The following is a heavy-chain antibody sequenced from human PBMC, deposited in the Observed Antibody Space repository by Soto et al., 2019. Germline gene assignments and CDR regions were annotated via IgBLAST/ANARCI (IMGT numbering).Heavy chain of an antibody. CDR2: INHSGST. V-gene: IGHV4-34*01. D-gene: IGHD2-2*01. Sequence: SETLSLTCAVYGGSFSGYYLSWIRQPPGKGLEWIGEINHSGSTNYNPSLKSRVTISVDTSKNQFSLKLSSVTAADTAVYYCAKDPRAAIFIFDYWGQGTLVTVSS. J-gene: IGHJ4*02. CDR3: AKDPRAAIFIFDY. CDR1: GGSFSGYY.